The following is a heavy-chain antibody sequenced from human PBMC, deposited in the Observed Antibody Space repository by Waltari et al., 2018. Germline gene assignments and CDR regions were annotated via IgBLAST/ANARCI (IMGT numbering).Heavy chain of an antibody. CDR3: ARGSPKGTNWGCLDS. Sequence: EVQLVESGGGLIQPGGSLRLSCAASGFTVTTNYMNWVRQAPGKGQGWVSVIYGGGNKDYGDSVKGRFIISRDDSKNTVYLQMNSLRAEDTAVYYCARGSPKGTNWGCLDSWGQGALVTVSS. CDR2: IYGGGNK. CDR1: GFTVTTNY. V-gene: IGHV3-53*01. D-gene: IGHD7-27*01. J-gene: IGHJ4*02.